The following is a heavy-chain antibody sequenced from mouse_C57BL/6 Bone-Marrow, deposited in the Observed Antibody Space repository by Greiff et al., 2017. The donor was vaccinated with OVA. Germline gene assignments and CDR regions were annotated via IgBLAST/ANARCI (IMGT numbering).Heavy chain of an antibody. CDR1: GYSFTGYF. D-gene: IGHD1-1*01. Sequence: VQLQQSGPELVKPGASVKISCKASGYSFTGYFMNWVKQSHGKSLEWIGRINPYNGDTFYNQKFKGKATLPVDKSSSTAYMALLSLTSEDVAVYYCERERVYYYGSSSWLAYWGQGTLVTVSA. CDR3: ERERVYYYGSSSWLAY. V-gene: IGHV1-37*01. CDR2: INPYNGDT. J-gene: IGHJ3*01.